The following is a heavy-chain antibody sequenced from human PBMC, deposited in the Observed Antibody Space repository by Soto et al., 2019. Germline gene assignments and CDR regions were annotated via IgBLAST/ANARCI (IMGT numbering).Heavy chain of an antibody. J-gene: IGHJ6*02. V-gene: IGHV3-30-3*01. D-gene: IGHD3-10*01. CDR3: ARETPYYYGSGSYAFYGMDV. CDR1: GFTFSDYA. Sequence: GGSLRLSCAASGFTFSDYAMHWVRQAPGKGLEWVAIISYDGDNTYYADSVKGRFTIARDNSKKTVYLQINSLRAEDTAVYYCARETPYYYGSGSYAFYGMDVWGQGTTVTVSS. CDR2: ISYDGDNT.